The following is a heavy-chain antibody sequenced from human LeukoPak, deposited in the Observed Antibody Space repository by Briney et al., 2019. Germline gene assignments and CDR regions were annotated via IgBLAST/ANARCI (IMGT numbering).Heavy chain of an antibody. CDR3: ARGKTRITIFGVVIYYYGMDV. Sequence: ASVKVSCKASGYTFTSYDINWVRQATGQGLEWMGWMNPNSGNTGYAQKFQGRVTMTRNTSISTAYMELSSLRSEDTAVYYCARGKTRITIFGVVIYYYGMDVWGQGTTVTVSS. V-gene: IGHV1-8*01. D-gene: IGHD3-3*01. CDR2: MNPNSGNT. J-gene: IGHJ6*02. CDR1: GYTFTSYD.